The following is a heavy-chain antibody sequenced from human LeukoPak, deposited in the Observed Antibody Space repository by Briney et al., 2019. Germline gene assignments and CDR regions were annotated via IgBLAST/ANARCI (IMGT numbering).Heavy chain of an antibody. V-gene: IGHV3-30*02. CDR2: IRYDGTNK. J-gene: IGHJ4*02. CDR3: ARDEEGGCGVDK. CDR1: GFTFSSYG. D-gene: IGHD2-21*01. Sequence: GGSLRLSCAASGFTFSSYGMHWVRQAPGKGLEWVTFIRYDGTNKYYADSVKGRFAISRDNAKNSLYLQMNNLRAEDTAVYYCARDEEGGCGVDKWGRGTLVTV.